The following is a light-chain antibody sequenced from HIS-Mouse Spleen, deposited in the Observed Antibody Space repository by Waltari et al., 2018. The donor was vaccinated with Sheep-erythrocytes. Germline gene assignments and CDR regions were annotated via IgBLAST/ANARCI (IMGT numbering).Light chain of an antibody. CDR3: QQYNNWPPWT. Sequence: EIVMTQSPATLSVSPGERATLSCRASQNVSSNLAWYQQKPGQAPRLLIYGASTRATGIPARFSGSGSGTDFTLTISSMQSEDFAVYYCQQYNNWPPWTFGQGTKVEIK. CDR1: QNVSSN. V-gene: IGKV3-15*01. J-gene: IGKJ1*01. CDR2: GAS.